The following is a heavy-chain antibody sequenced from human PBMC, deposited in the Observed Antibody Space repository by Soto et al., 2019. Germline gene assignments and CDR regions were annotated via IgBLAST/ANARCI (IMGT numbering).Heavy chain of an antibody. V-gene: IGHV4-39*01. CDR1: RGSISSGTNY. Sequence: SETLSLTCTVSRGSISSGTNYWAWIRQPPGKGLEWIANIYYSGSTFYNPSLKSRVTISLDTSKNQFSLKLRSVTAADTAVYYCARHEAGWSFDSWGQGTLVTFST. D-gene: IGHD2-8*01. CDR3: ARHEAGWSFDS. CDR2: IYYSGST. J-gene: IGHJ4*02.